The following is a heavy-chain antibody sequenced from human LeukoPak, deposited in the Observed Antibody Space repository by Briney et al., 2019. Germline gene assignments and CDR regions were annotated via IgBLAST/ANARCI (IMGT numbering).Heavy chain of an antibody. CDR2: INPSGGST. CDR3: ASSDFWSGYYDD. D-gene: IGHD3-3*01. CDR1: GGTFSSYA. J-gene: IGHJ4*02. V-gene: IGHV1-46*01. Sequence: ASVKVSCKASGGTFSSYAISWVRQAPGQGLEWMGIINPSGGSTSYAQKFQGRVTMTRDMSTSTVYMELSSLRSEDTAVYYCASSDFWSGYYDDWGQGTLVTVSS.